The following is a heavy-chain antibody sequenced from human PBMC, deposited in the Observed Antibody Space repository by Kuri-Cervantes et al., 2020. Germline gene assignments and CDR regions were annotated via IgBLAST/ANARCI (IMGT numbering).Heavy chain of an antibody. CDR1: GFTFSSYW. D-gene: IGHD1-7*01. CDR2: ISSSSSYI. CDR3: AREGYNWNYVGPYYYYYYMDV. V-gene: IGHV3-21*01. Sequence: GESLKISCAASGFTFSSYWMHWVRQAPGKGLEWVSSISSSSSYIYYADSVKGRFTISRDNAKNSLYLQMNSLRAEDTAVYYCAREGYNWNYVGPYYYYYYMDVWGKGTTVTVSS. J-gene: IGHJ6*03.